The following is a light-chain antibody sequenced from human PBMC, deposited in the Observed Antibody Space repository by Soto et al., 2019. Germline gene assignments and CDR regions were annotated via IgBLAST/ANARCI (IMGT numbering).Light chain of an antibody. CDR2: DAS. V-gene: IGKV1-5*01. Sequence: DIQMTQSPSTLSASVGDRVTITCRASQTISSWLAWYQQKPGKAPKLLIFDASTLDSGVPSRFSGSASGTDFTLTISDVEPEDFAVYYCHQRQSWPRTFGQGTKVDIK. CDR3: HQRQSWPRT. CDR1: QTISSW. J-gene: IGKJ1*01.